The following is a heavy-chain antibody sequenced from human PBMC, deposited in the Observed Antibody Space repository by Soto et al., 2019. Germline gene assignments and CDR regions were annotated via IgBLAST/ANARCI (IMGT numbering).Heavy chain of an antibody. CDR1: GGSISSGEYY. J-gene: IGHJ6*02. CDR3: ARTSLTIFGPSNDYYGLDV. D-gene: IGHD3-3*01. V-gene: IGHV4-30-4*01. CDR2: ISYSGST. Sequence: SETLSLTCTVSGGSISSGEYYWTWIRQPPGKGLEWIGYISYSGSTHYSPSLKSRVSITVDTSKNQFSLNLASVSAEDTAVYYCARTSLTIFGPSNDYYGLDVWGQGTTVTVSS.